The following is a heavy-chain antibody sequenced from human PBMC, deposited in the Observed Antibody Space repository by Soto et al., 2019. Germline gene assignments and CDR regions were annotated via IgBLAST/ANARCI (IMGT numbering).Heavy chain of an antibody. CDR3: AKETHSQGYGSYFDY. J-gene: IGHJ4*02. V-gene: IGHV3-30*18. CDR2: ISTSGRSI. D-gene: IGHD3-16*01. CDR1: GFTFSNFG. Sequence: QVRLVESGGGVVQPGRSLKLSCAASGFTFSNFGMHWVRQAPGKGLQWVAVISTSGRSIYASDSVKGRFTISRDNSKNSLYLQIHSLRGEDTATYYCAKETHSQGYGSYFDYWGQGVLLTVSS.